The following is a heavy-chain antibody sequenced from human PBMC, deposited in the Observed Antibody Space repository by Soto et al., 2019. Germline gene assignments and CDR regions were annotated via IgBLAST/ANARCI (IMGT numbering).Heavy chain of an antibody. CDR1: GGSFSGYY. V-gene: IGHV4-34*01. CDR2: INHSGST. J-gene: IGHJ6*02. D-gene: IGHD4-17*01. CDR3: ARETYHGGKFRDYSYGLDV. Sequence: SETLSLTCAVYGGSFSGYYWSWIRQPPGKGLEYIGEINHSGSTNYNPSLKSRLTISVDTSKNQFSLKLTSVTAADTAVYYCARETYHGGKFRDYSYGLDVWGQGTTVTVSS.